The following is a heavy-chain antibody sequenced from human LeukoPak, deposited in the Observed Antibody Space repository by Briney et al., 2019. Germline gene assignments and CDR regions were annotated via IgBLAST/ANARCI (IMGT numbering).Heavy chain of an antibody. V-gene: IGHV4-61*02. CDR3: ASTFSLRFYSNKAWYFDL. J-gene: IGHJ2*01. CDR1: GGSLSSGTYY. D-gene: IGHD3-3*01. Sequence: SETLSLTCTVSGGSLSSGTYYWSWIRQPAGKGLEWIGRIYTSGSTYYNPSLKSRVTISVDTSKNQFSLKLSSVTAADTAVYYCASTFSLRFYSNKAWYFDLWGRGTLVTVSS. CDR2: IYTSGST.